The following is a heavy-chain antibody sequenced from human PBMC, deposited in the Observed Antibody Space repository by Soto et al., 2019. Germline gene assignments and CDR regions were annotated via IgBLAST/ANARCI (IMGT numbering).Heavy chain of an antibody. J-gene: IGHJ4*02. CDR1: GFTFSSYA. CDR2: ISGSGGST. Sequence: GESLKISCAASGFTFSSYAMSWVRQAPGKGLEWVSAISGSGGSTYYADSVKGRFTISRDNSKNTLYLQMNSLRAEDTAVYYCAKSGFTSSIAARRAPDLLLLFGYWGQGTLVTVSS. CDR3: AKSGFTSSIAARRAPDLLLLFGY. V-gene: IGHV3-23*01. D-gene: IGHD6-6*01.